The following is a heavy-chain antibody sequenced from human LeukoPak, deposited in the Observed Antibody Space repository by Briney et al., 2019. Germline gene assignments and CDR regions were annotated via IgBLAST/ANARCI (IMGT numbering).Heavy chain of an antibody. CDR2: INHGGST. V-gene: IGHV4-34*01. J-gene: IGHJ3*01. CDR1: AESFSGYF. CDR3: ARGRGGYPD. Sequence: PSETLSLTCSIYAESFSGYFWTWIRQPPGKGLEWIGEINHGGSTNYNPSLKSRVTISLDTSKSQFSLKLSSVTAADTAVYYCARGRGGYPDWGQGTMVTVFS. D-gene: IGHD5-18*01.